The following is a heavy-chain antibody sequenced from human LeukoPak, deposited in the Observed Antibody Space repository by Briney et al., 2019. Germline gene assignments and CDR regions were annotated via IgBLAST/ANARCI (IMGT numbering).Heavy chain of an antibody. Sequence: GGSLRLSCAASGFTFSSYAMSWVRQAPGKGLEWVSAISGSGGSTYYADSVKGRFTISRDNSKNTLYLQMNSLKTEDTAVYYCSRVIGEYQLLSLSYFDYWGQGTLVTVSS. J-gene: IGHJ4*02. CDR3: SRVIGEYQLLSLSYFDY. CDR2: ISGSGGST. D-gene: IGHD2-2*01. CDR1: GFTFSSYA. V-gene: IGHV3-23*01.